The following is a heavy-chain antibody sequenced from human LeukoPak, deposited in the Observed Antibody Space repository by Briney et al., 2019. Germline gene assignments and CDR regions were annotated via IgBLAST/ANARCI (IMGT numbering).Heavy chain of an antibody. J-gene: IGHJ4*02. CDR3: AMGGSSLYRFDY. CDR1: GFTFSSYS. D-gene: IGHD6-13*01. V-gene: IGHV3-48*01. CDR2: ISSSSSTI. Sequence: GGSLRLSCAASGFTFSSYSMNWVRQAPGKGLEWLSYISSSSSTIYYADSVKGRFTISRDNAKNSLYLQMNNLRAEDTAVYYCAMGGSSLYRFDYWGQGTLVTVSS.